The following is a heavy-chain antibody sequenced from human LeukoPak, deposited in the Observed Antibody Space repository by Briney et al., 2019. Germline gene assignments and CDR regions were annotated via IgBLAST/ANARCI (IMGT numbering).Heavy chain of an antibody. CDR2: IYYSGST. CDR1: GYSISSGYY. D-gene: IGHD6-19*01. CDR3: ARDGTPGIAVAGYYYFDY. J-gene: IGHJ4*02. V-gene: IGHV4-38-2*02. Sequence: PSETLSLTCTVSGYSISSGYYWGWIRQPPGKGLEWVGSIYYSGSTYYNPSLKSRVTISVDTSKNQFSLKLSSVTAADTAVYYCARDGTPGIAVAGYYYFDYWGQGTLVTVSS.